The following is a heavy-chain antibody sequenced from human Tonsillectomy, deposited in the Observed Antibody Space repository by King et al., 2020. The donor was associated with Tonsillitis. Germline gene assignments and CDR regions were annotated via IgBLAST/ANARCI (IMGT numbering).Heavy chain of an antibody. CDR2: ISPNTGGT. J-gene: IGHJ4*02. CDR3: AISATVVAGTVLDY. V-gene: IGHV1-2*02. Sequence: QLVQSGAEVKKPGASVKVSCKASGYTFTDYYMLWVRQAPGQGLEWMGWISPNTGGTRYAQNFQGRVTMTRDTSISTVYMDLRSLTSDDMAVYYCAISATVVAGTVLDYWGQGTLVTVPS. D-gene: IGHD6-19*01. CDR1: GYTFTDYY.